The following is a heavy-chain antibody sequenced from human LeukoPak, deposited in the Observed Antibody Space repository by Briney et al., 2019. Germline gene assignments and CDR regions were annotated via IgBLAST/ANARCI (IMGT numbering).Heavy chain of an antibody. Sequence: GGPLSLSCAASGFTFRRYRVNWVRHAPGKGLEGVLYISSSSSTIYYADSVKGRFTISRDNAQNPLYLQMNSLRAEDTAVYYCAREGGYSCLGYYYYYMDVWGKGPTVPLPS. CDR1: GFTFRRYR. CDR2: ISSSSSTI. J-gene: IGHJ6*03. CDR3: AREGGYSCLGYYYYYMDV. D-gene: IGHD5-18*01. V-gene: IGHV3-48*04.